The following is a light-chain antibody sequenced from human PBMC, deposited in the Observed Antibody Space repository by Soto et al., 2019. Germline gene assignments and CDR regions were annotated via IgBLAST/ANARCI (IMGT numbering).Light chain of an antibody. J-gene: IGKJ4*01. CDR1: QGIRHY. CDR2: AAS. CDR3: LQDYNCPLS. V-gene: IGKV1-6*01. Sequence: AIQMTQSPSSLSASVGDRVTITCRSSQGIRHYLGWYQQKPGKAPKLLIYAASSLQSGVTSRFSGSGSGTDFTLTISSLQPKDFATDYCLQDYNCPLSFGGGTKVEIK.